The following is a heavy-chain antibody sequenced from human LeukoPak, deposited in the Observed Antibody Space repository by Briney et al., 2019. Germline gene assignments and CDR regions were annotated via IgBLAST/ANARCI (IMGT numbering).Heavy chain of an antibody. CDR3: AREGAAATYDAFDI. Sequence: ASVKVSCKASGYTFTSYGISWVRQAPGQGLEWMGWISAYNGNKNYAQKLQGRVTMTTDTSTSTAYMELRSLRSDDTAVYYCAREGAAATYDAFDIWGQGTMVTVSS. J-gene: IGHJ3*02. CDR1: GYTFTSYG. CDR2: ISAYNGNK. D-gene: IGHD6-13*01. V-gene: IGHV1-18*01.